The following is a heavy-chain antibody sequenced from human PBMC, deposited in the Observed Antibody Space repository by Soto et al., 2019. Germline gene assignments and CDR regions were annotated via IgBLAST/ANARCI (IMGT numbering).Heavy chain of an antibody. V-gene: IGHV1-18*01. CDR3: ARDLITMVRGVTDYYYGMDV. D-gene: IGHD3-10*01. Sequence: QVQLVQSGAEVKKPGASVKVSCKASGYTFTSYGISWVRQAPGQGLEWMGWISAYNGNTNYAQKLQGRVTMTTDTSTSTAYMELRSLRSDDTAMYYCARDLITMVRGVTDYYYGMDVWGQGTTVTVSS. J-gene: IGHJ6*02. CDR2: ISAYNGNT. CDR1: GYTFTSYG.